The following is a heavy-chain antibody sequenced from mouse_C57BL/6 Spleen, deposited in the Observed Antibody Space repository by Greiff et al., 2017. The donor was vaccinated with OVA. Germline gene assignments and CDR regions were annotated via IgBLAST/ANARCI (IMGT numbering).Heavy chain of an antibody. CDR2: ISSGGSYT. CDR3: ARDDGYYDY. Sequence: EVKVVESGGDLVKPGGSLKLSCAASGFTFSSYGMSWVRQTPDKRLEWVATISSGGSYTYYPDSVKGRFTISRDNAKNTLYLQMSSLKSEDTAMYYCARDDGYYDYWGQGTTLTVSS. V-gene: IGHV5-6*01. J-gene: IGHJ2*01. CDR1: GFTFSSYG. D-gene: IGHD2-3*01.